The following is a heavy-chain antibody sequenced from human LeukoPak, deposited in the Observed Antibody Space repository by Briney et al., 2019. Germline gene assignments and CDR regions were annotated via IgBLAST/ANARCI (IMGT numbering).Heavy chain of an antibody. V-gene: IGHV3-48*03. CDR1: GFTFSSYE. J-gene: IGHJ4*02. CDR2: ISSSGSTI. D-gene: IGHD4-17*01. CDR3: ARLPATNDYDDHFDY. Sequence: GGSLRLSCAASGFTFSSYEMNWVRQAPGKGLEWVSYISSSGSTIYYADSVKGRFTISRDNAKNSLYLQMNSLRAEDTAVYYCARLPATNDYDDHFDYWGQGTLVTVSS.